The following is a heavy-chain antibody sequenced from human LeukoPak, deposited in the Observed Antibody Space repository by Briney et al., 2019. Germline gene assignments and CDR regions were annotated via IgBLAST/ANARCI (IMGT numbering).Heavy chain of an antibody. CDR1: GFTFSSYS. CDR2: ISSSSSTI. V-gene: IGHV3-48*01. CDR3: ARVGSGEIEQQLRLDY. J-gene: IGHJ4*02. Sequence: GGSLRLSCAASGFTFSSYSMNWVRQAPGKGLEWVSYISSSSSTIYYADSVKGRFTISRDNAKNSLYLQMNSLRAEDTAVYYCARVGSGEIEQQLRLDYWGQGTLVTVSS. D-gene: IGHD6-13*01.